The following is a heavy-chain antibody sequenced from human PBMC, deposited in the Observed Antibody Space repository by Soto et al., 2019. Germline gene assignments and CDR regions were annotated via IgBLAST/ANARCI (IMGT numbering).Heavy chain of an antibody. CDR3: ARAFGPPAYFGRS. Sequence: ASVKVSCKASGYPFTDYHIHWVRQAPGQGLEWLGWINPNSGGTISAQKFQGRVTVTRDTSISTAFMDLSGLTSDDTAVYYCARAFGPPAYFGRSWCQATLVTLSS. D-gene: IGHD3-10*01. CDR1: GYPFTDYH. J-gene: IGHJ5*02. V-gene: IGHV1-2*02. CDR2: INPNSGGT.